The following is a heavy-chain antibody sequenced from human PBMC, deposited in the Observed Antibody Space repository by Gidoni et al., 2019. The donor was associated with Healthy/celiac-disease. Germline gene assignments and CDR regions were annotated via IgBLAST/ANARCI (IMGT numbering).Heavy chain of an antibody. CDR3: ARDIATVTTVDAFDI. CDR1: GFPFRSYS. Sequence: EVQLVESGGGLVKPGGSLRLSCAASGFPFRSYSMNWVRQAPGKGLEWVASISSSSSYIYYADSVKGRFTISRDNAKNSLYLQMNSLRAEDTAVYYCARDIATVTTVDAFDIWGQGTMVTVSS. CDR2: ISSSSSYI. V-gene: IGHV3-21*01. J-gene: IGHJ3*02. D-gene: IGHD4-17*01.